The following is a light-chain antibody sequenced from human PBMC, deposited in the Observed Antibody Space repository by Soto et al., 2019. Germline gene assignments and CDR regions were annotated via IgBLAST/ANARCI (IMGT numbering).Light chain of an antibody. V-gene: IGKV3-20*01. J-gene: IGKJ1*01. Sequence: VLTKSAGTMALSPKGRATLCCRASQSVSRRLAWYQQRPGQSPRLLIYHTSYRATGIPDRFIVIESWTDFTLTLRRLEPEDLAVYYCQQHHSSPRTFAQGTKVDIK. CDR3: QQHHSSPRT. CDR1: QSVSRR. CDR2: HTS.